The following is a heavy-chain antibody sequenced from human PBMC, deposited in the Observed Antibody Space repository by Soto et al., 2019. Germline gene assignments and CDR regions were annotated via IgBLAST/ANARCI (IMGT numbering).Heavy chain of an antibody. Sequence: QVQLVQSGAEVKKPGSSVKVSCKASGGTFSRFSFNWERQAPGQGLEWMGGIMPMFGTEKSAQKIQDKVTVTADESPGTAYIALSTLPSEDTAVYFWPIDSRYRVDAFDIWGPGTLVTVSS. CDR3: PIDSRYRVDAFDI. CDR2: IMPMFGTE. CDR1: GGTFSRFS. J-gene: IGHJ3*02. D-gene: IGHD5-18*01. V-gene: IGHV1-69*12.